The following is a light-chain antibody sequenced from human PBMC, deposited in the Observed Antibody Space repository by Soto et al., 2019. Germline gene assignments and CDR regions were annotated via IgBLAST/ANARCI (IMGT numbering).Light chain of an antibody. CDR2: KAS. Sequence: IQMTQSPSTPSGSVGDRVTITFRASQTISSWLAWYQQKPGKAPKLLIYKASTLKSGVPSRFSGSGSGTEFTLTISSLQPDDFATYYCQHYNSYSAAFGQGTKVDIK. V-gene: IGKV1-5*03. CDR3: QHYNSYSAA. J-gene: IGKJ1*01. CDR1: QTISSW.